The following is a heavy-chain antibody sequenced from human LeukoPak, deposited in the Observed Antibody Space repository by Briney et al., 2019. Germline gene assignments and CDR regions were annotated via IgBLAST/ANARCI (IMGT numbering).Heavy chain of an antibody. CDR3: ARDGGITMIVVVNDVFDI. Sequence: DSVKVSCKASGYTFTSYGISWVRQAPGQGLEWIGWIRAYKGNTNYAQKLQGRVTMPTDTSTSTAYMELRRLRSDDTAVYYCARDGGITMIVVVNDVFDIWGQGTMVTVSS. J-gene: IGHJ3*02. CDR1: GYTFTSYG. V-gene: IGHV1-18*01. D-gene: IGHD3-22*01. CDR2: IRAYKGNT.